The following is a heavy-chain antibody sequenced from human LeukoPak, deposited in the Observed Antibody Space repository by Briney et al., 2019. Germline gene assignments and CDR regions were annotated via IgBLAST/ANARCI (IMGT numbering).Heavy chain of an antibody. CDR3: ARQSGLDFDY. V-gene: IGHV3-48*04. CDR1: GFTFSSYS. J-gene: IGHJ4*02. Sequence: GGSLRLSCAASGFTFSSYSMNWVRQAPGKRLEWVSYISSSSSTIYYADSVKGRFTISRDNAKNSLYLQMNSLRAEDTAVYYCARQSGLDFDYWGQGTLVTVSS. CDR2: ISSSSSTI.